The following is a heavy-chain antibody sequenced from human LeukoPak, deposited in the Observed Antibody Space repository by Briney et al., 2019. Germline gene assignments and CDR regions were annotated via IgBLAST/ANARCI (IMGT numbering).Heavy chain of an antibody. CDR1: GFTFNTYT. J-gene: IGHJ6*04. D-gene: IGHD3-10*02. V-gene: IGHV3-21*01. Sequence: PGGSLRLSCAASGFTFNTYTMNWVRQAPGQGLEWVSSITASSTAIYSADSVKGRFTISRDNAKNSLYLQMNSLRAEDTAVYYCAELGITMIGGVWGKGITVTISS. CDR3: AELGITMIGGV. CDR2: ITASSTAI.